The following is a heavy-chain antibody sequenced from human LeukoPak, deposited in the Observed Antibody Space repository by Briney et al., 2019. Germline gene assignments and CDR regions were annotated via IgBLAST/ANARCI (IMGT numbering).Heavy chain of an antibody. CDR2: ISWNSGSI. CDR1: GFTFYDYA. CDR3: AKDRAAAGTWDAFDI. J-gene: IGHJ3*02. V-gene: IGHV3-9*01. Sequence: SGGSLRLSCAASGFTFYDYAMHWVRHAPGKGLEWVSGISWNSGSIVYADSVKGRFTISRDNAKNSLYLQMNSLRAEDTALYYCAKDRAAAGTWDAFDIWGQGTMVTVSS. D-gene: IGHD6-13*01.